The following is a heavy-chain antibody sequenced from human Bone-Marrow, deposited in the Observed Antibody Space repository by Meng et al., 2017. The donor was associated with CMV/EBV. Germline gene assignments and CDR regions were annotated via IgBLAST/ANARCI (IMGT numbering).Heavy chain of an antibody. V-gene: IGHV3-66*02. CDR1: GFTVNNRY. J-gene: IGHJ4*02. D-gene: IGHD3-10*01. CDR2: FSTGTST. Sequence: GESLKISCAGSGFTVNNRYMTWVRQSPGKGLEWVSVFSTGTSTYYADSVKGRFTISRDSSRDTLYLQMNSLRAEDKAGYYCASSHFGESSLDYWGQGTLVTVSS. CDR3: ASSHFGESSLDY.